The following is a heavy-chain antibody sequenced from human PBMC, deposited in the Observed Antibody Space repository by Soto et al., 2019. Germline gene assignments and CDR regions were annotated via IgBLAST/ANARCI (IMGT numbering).Heavy chain of an antibody. V-gene: IGHV4-59*01. CDR2: IYYSGST. Sequence: PSETLSLTCTVSGGSISSYYWSWIRQPPGKGLEWIGYIYYSGSTNYNPSLKSRVTISVGTSKNQFSLKLSSVTAADTAVYYCARDGDGYNYDAFDIWGQGTMVT. CDR1: GGSISSYY. CDR3: ARDGDGYNYDAFDI. J-gene: IGHJ3*02. D-gene: IGHD5-12*01.